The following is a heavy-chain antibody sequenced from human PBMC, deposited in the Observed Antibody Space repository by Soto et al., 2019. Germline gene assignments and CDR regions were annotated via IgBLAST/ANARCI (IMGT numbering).Heavy chain of an antibody. D-gene: IGHD4-4*01. Sequence: QLQLQESGPGLVKPSETLSLTCTVSGGSISSSSYYWGWIRQPPGKGLEWIGSIYYSGSTYYNPSLKSRVTISVDTSKNQFSLKLSSVTAADTAVYYCARCATLTTFWFDPWGQGTLVTVSS. V-gene: IGHV4-39*01. CDR3: ARCATLTTFWFDP. J-gene: IGHJ5*02. CDR2: IYYSGST. CDR1: GGSISSSSYY.